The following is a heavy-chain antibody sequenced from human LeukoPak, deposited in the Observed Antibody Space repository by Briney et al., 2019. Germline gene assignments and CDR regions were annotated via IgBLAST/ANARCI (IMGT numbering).Heavy chain of an antibody. J-gene: IGHJ1*01. CDR2: IYTSGSS. Sequence: PSETLSLSCTVSGGSMSPYHWSWIRQPAGKGLEWIGRIYTSGSSSYNPSLKSRVTMSVVTSKNQFSLMLTSMTAADTAVYYCANVGDDCGGDCNEFQHWGQGTLVTVSS. CDR1: GGSMSPYH. D-gene: IGHD2-21*02. CDR3: ANVGDDCGGDCNEFQH. V-gene: IGHV4-4*07.